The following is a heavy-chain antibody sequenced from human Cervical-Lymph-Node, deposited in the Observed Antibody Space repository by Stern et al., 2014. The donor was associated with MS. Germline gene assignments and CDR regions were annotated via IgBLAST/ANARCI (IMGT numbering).Heavy chain of an antibody. CDR3: AREGITDTAMGEFDY. Sequence: VQLVESGPGLVKHSETLSLTCTVSGYSISSGYYWGWIRQPPGKGLEWIGSIYHSGGTDDNPSLQSRVTISVDTSKNQFSMKLISVTAADTAVYYCAREGITDTAMGEFDYWGQGTLVTVSS. D-gene: IGHD5-18*01. CDR1: GYSISSGYY. J-gene: IGHJ4*02. V-gene: IGHV4-38-2*02. CDR2: IYHSGGT.